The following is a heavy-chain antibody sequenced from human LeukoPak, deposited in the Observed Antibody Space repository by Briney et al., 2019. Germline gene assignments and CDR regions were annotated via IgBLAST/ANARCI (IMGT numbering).Heavy chain of an antibody. Sequence: PGGSLRLSCAASGFTFSSYGMHWVRQAPGKGLEWAAFIRYDGSNKYYADSVKGRFTISRDNSKNTLYLQMNSLRAEDTAVYYCAKPKQQLVPYGMDVWGQGTTVTVSS. CDR3: AKPKQQLVPYGMDV. V-gene: IGHV3-30*02. CDR2: IRYDGSNK. J-gene: IGHJ6*02. CDR1: GFTFSSYG. D-gene: IGHD6-13*01.